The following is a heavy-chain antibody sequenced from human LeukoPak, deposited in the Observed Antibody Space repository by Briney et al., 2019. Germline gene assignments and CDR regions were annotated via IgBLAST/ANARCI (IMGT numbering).Heavy chain of an antibody. D-gene: IGHD7-27*01. CDR1: GFTFSNYA. CDR2: ITTSDGNT. CDR3: AKDGGLWVSAHWGDS. J-gene: IGHJ4*02. V-gene: IGHV3-23*01. Sequence: GGSLRLSCEVSGFTFSNYALHWVRQAPGKGLEWVSTITTSDGNTYYADSVKGRFTVSRDNSKNTLYLQMNSPRAEDTAVYYCAKDGGLWVSAHWGDSWGRGTLVTVSS.